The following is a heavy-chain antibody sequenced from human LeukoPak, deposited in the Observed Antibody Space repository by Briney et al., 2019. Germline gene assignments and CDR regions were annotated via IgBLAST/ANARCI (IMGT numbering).Heavy chain of an antibody. CDR3: ARGNPYSSGWSFDS. D-gene: IGHD6-19*01. J-gene: IGHJ4*02. CDR1: GGSIGSYY. Sequence: SETLSLTCTVSGGSIGSYYWNWIRQSAGGGLECVGRIYATGSSNYNPSLQSRVTMSVDTSKNQFSLKVNSVTATDTATYYCARGNPYSSGWSFDSWGQGTQVTVSS. CDR2: IYATGSS. V-gene: IGHV4-4*07.